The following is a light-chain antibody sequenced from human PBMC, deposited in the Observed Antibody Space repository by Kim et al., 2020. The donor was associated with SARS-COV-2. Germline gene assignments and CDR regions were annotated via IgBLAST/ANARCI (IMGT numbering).Light chain of an antibody. Sequence: VSPGQTATITLSGSGLGDKFASWYQQQPGQSPVLVIYQDTRRPSGIPERFSGSNSGNTATLTISGTQAMDAADYYCQAWDSSAGVFGGGTKLTVL. CDR3: QAWDSSAGV. J-gene: IGLJ3*02. CDR1: GLGDKF. V-gene: IGLV3-1*01. CDR2: QDT.